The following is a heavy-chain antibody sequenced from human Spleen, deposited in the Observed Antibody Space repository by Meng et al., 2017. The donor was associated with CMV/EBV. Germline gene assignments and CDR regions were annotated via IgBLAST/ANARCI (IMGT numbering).Heavy chain of an antibody. V-gene: IGHV4-39*01. CDR3: APAAHIVVVPAAINYYYYYGMDV. J-gene: IGHJ6*02. CDR2: IYYSGST. D-gene: IGHD2-2*01. Sequence: SETLSLTCTVSGGSISSSSYYWGWIRQPPGKGLEWIGSIYYSGSTYYNPSLKSRVTISVDTSKNQFSLKLSSVTAADTAVYYCAPAAHIVVVPAAINYYYYYGMDVWGQGTTVTVSS. CDR1: GGSISSSSYY.